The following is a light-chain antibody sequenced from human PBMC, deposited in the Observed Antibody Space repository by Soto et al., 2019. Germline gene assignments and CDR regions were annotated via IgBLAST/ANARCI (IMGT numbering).Light chain of an antibody. V-gene: IGLV2-23*02. Sequence: QSALTQPASVSGSPGQSITISCNGTSSDVGCYNLVSWYQKHPGKAPKLMIYEVSKRPSGVSNRFTGSKSGNTASLTISGLQAEDEADYYCCSYAGSSSVVVGGGTQLTAL. CDR2: EVS. J-gene: IGLJ2*01. CDR1: SSDVGCYNL. CDR3: CSYAGSSSVV.